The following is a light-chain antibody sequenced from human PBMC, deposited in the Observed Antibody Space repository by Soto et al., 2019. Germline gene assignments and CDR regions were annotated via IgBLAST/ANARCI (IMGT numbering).Light chain of an antibody. V-gene: IGKV3-15*01. CDR1: QSLSSN. Sequence: EIVMTQSPVTLSVSPGERATLSCRASQSLSSNLAWHQQKPGQAPRLLIYSASTRATGVPARFSGSGSGTEFTLTISRLESEDFAVYYCQHYDSSPLTFGGGTKVDIK. CDR2: SAS. CDR3: QHYDSSPLT. J-gene: IGKJ4*01.